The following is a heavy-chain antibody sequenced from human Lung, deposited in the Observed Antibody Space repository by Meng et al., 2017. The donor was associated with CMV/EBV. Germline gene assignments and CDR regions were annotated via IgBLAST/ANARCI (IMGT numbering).Heavy chain of an antibody. CDR2: IYYSGST. CDR1: GGSISSSSYY. J-gene: IGHJ3*02. CDR3: ASRRGGVRAFDI. Sequence: SETLSLTXTVSGGSISSSSYYWGWIRQPPGKGLEWIGSIYYSGSTYYNPSLKSRVTISVDTSKNQFSLKLSSVTAADTAVYYCASRRGGVRAFDIWGQGTMVTVSS. D-gene: IGHD1-1*01. V-gene: IGHV4-39*01.